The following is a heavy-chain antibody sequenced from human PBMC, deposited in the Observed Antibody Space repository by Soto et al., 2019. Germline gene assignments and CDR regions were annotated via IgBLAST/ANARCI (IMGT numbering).Heavy chain of an antibody. D-gene: IGHD5-12*01. CDR2: ISAYNGNT. Sequence: GASVKVSCKASGYTFPSYGISWVRQAPGQGPEWMGWISAYNGNTNYAQKLQGRVTMTTDTSTSTAYMELRSLRSDDTAIYYCARDRVATINYGDYVDWGQGTLVTVSS. CDR3: ARDRVATINYGDYVD. CDR1: GYTFPSYG. J-gene: IGHJ4*02. V-gene: IGHV1-18*01.